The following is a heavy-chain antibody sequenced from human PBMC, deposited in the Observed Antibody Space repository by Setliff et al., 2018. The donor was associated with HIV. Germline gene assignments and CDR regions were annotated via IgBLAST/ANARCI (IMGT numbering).Heavy chain of an antibody. D-gene: IGHD1-1*01. J-gene: IGHJ4*02. CDR3: AAFLVSPVTTQDY. V-gene: IGHV4-4*02. Sequence: SETLSLTCAVSVGSISSDNWWTWVSKPPGKGLEWIGEIYHSEYTNYNASLKSRVSRSVDKSKSQLSLKLTFVTAADTAMYYCAAFLVSPVTTQDYWGKGKLGTVSS. CDR2: IYHSEYT. CDR1: VGSISSDNW.